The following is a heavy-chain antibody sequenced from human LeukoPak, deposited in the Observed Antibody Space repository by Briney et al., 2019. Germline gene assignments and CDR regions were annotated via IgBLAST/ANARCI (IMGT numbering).Heavy chain of an antibody. D-gene: IGHD1-14*01. Sequence: GASVKVSCKASGYTFTSYGISWVRQAPGQGLEWMGWISAYNGNTNYAQKFQGRVTMTRDTSISTAYMELSRLRSDDTAVYYCARGHEGIRHFDYWGQGTLVTVSS. CDR2: ISAYNGNT. CDR1: GYTFTSYG. CDR3: ARGHEGIRHFDY. V-gene: IGHV1-18*01. J-gene: IGHJ4*02.